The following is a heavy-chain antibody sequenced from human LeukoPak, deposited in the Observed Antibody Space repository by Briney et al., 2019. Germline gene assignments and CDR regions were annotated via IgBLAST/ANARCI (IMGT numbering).Heavy chain of an antibody. CDR1: GGSISSYY. CDR2: IYYSGST. J-gene: IGHJ3*02. D-gene: IGHD2-2*01. V-gene: IGHV4-59*12. CDR3: ARDHIVVPAAINAFDI. Sequence: PSETLSLTCTVSGGSISSYYWSWIRQPPGKGLEWIGYIYYSGSTNYNPSLKSRVTISVDTSKNQFSLKLSSVTAADTAVYYCARDHIVVPAAINAFDIWGPGTMVTVSS.